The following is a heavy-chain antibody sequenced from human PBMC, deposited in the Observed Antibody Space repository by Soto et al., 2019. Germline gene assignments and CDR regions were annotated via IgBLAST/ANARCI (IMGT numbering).Heavy chain of an antibody. CDR1: GFTFSSYA. CDR3: ARDSLDDFWSGYPFYYYYGMDV. V-gene: IGHV3-30-3*01. CDR2: ISYDESNK. D-gene: IGHD3-3*01. J-gene: IGHJ6*02. Sequence: GGSLRHSCAASGFTFSSYAMHWVRQAPGKGLEWVAVISYDESNKYYPDSVKGRFTISRDNSKNTLYLQMNSLRAEDTAVYYCARDSLDDFWSGYPFYYYYGMDVWGQGTTVTVSS.